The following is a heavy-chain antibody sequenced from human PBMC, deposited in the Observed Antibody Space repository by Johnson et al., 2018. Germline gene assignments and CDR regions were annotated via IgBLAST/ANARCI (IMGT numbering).Heavy chain of an antibody. D-gene: IGHD4-23*01. CDR1: GFTFSTYG. V-gene: IGHV3-33*01. CDR2: IWSDGSNK. J-gene: IGHJ3*02. Sequence: QVQLVESGGGVVQHGTSRRLSCAASGFTFSTYGMHWVRQAPGKGLEWVAVIWSDGSNKNYADSVKGRFTISRDNAKNTLHLQMASPRAEDTAVYYCARDGYIGNTDGFDIWGQGTMVTVSS. CDR3: ARDGYIGNTDGFDI.